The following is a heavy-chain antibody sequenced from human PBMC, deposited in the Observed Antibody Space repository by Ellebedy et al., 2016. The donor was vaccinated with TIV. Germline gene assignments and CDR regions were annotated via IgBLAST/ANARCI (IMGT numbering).Heavy chain of an antibody. Sequence: GESLKISCAASGFTVSGSYMTWVRQAPGKGLVWVSRIKGDGSRTSYADSVKGRFTISRDNAKNTLYLQMNSLRAEDTAIYYCARDRTPGDGYWVFDQWGQGALVTVSS. J-gene: IGHJ4*02. D-gene: IGHD5-18*01. CDR1: GFTVSGSY. CDR2: IKGDGSRT. V-gene: IGHV3-74*01. CDR3: ARDRTPGDGYWVFDQ.